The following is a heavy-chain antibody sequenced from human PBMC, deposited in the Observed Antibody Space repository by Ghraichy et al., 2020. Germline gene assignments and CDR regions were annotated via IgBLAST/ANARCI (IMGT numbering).Heavy chain of an antibody. Sequence: ESLNISCAVFGGSFSTYTWNWIRQPPGKGLEWIGEINERGNSNYSPSLRGRVAISGARSKNQFSLTLSSVTAADTALYYCALWSHTNGQDVWGQGTTVTVSS. CDR3: ALWSHTNGQDV. D-gene: IGHD3-3*01. J-gene: IGHJ6*02. V-gene: IGHV4-34*01. CDR1: GGSFSTYT. CDR2: INERGNS.